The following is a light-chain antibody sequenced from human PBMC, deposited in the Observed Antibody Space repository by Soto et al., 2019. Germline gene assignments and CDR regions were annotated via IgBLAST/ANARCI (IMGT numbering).Light chain of an antibody. J-gene: IGKJ1*01. CDR3: QQHWT. CDR1: QNVNSC. Sequence: IVLTQSPATVSVSPGERATLSCRASQNVNSCVAWYQQKPGQAPRLLIYDASNRATGIPARFSGSGSGTDFTRPVSRLEPEDFAVYYCQQHWTFGQGTKVDIK. CDR2: DAS. V-gene: IGKV3-11*01.